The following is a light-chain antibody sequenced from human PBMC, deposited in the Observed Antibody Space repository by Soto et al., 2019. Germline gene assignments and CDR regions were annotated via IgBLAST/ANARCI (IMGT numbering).Light chain of an antibody. Sequence: IPMTQSPSTLPASVGDRVTITCRANQSISTWLAWYQQKPGKAPNLLIYKASRLETGVPSRFSGSGSGTEFTLTISSLQPDDFATYYCQQYSTYTPRTFGQGTKVDIK. CDR3: QQYSTYTPRT. J-gene: IGKJ1*01. V-gene: IGKV1-5*03. CDR1: QSISTW. CDR2: KAS.